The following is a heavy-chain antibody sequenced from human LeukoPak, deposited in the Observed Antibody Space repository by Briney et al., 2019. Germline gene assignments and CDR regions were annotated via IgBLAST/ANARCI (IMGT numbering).Heavy chain of an antibody. Sequence: SETLSLTCAVSGGSISSGGYSWSWIRQPPGKGLEWIGYIYHSGSTYYNPSLKSRVTISVDRSKNQFSLKLSSVTAADTAVYYCATAAIPVPRFDYWGQGTLVTVSS. CDR2: IYHSGST. V-gene: IGHV4-30-2*01. CDR1: GGSISSGGYS. J-gene: IGHJ4*02. CDR3: ATAAIPVPRFDY.